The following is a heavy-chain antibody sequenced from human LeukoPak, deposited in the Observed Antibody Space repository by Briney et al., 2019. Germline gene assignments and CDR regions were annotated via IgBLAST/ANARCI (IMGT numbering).Heavy chain of an antibody. J-gene: IGHJ2*01. D-gene: IGHD3-3*01. Sequence: ASVKVSCKASGYTFTGYYMHWVRQAPGQGLEWMGWINPNSGGTNYAQKFQGRVTMTRDTSISTAYMELSRLRSDDTAVYYCARDGPPRDFWSGYYRYWYFDLWGRGTLVTVSS. CDR1: GYTFTGYY. V-gene: IGHV1-2*02. CDR3: ARDGPPRDFWSGYYRYWYFDL. CDR2: INPNSGGT.